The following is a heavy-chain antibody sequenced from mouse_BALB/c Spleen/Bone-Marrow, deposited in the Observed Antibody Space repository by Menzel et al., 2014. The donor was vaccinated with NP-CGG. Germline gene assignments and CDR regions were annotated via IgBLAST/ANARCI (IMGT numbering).Heavy chain of an antibody. Sequence: EVQLQQSGTVLARPGAAVKMSCKASGYTFSNYWMHWVKQRPGQGLEWIGTIYPGNSDTTYNQNFKGKAKLTAVTSTSTAYMELSSPTNEDSAVYYCTTLARNNFDYWGQGTTLTVSS. CDR1: GYTFSNYW. CDR2: IYPGNSDT. CDR3: TTLARNNFDY. J-gene: IGHJ2*01. D-gene: IGHD3-1*01. V-gene: IGHV1-5*01.